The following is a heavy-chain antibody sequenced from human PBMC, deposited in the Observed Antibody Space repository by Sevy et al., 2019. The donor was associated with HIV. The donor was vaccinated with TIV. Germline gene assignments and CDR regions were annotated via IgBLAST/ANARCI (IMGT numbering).Heavy chain of an antibody. CDR1: GFTFSTHI. CDR3: ARDFEY. J-gene: IGHJ4*02. V-gene: IGHV3-21*01. Sequence: GGSLRRSCVGSGFTFSTHIMNWVRQAPGKGLEWVSCITSSGAYTYYADSVRGRFTVSRDNSQDSLYLQMNSLRAEDTAFYYCARDFEYWGQGALVTVSS. CDR2: ITSSGAYT.